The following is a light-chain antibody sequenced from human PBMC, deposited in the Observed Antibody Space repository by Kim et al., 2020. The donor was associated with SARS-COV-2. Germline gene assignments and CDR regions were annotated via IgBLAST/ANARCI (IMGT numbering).Light chain of an antibody. V-gene: IGKV1-39*01. J-gene: IGKJ1*01. CDR2: KTS. CDR1: QSVSSW. CDR3: QQSYNFPRT. Sequence: GRVGDGVTITCRASQSVSSWLNWYQQKPGKAPHLLIYKTSTLQSGVPPRFSGSASGTDFTLTISSLQPEDFATYYCQQSYNFPRTFGQGTKVDIK.